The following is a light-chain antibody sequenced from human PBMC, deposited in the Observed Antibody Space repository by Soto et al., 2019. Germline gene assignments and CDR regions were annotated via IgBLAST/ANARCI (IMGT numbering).Light chain of an antibody. Sequence: QSALTQPASVSGSPGQSITISCTGTSNDIGGYNLVSWYQQHPGKVPKLMVYEGDKRPSGVSDRFSGSKSGNTAYLTISALQAEDEADYSCCSFAGGATFVFGGGTQLTVL. CDR3: CSFAGGATFV. V-gene: IGLV2-23*03. J-gene: IGLJ2*01. CDR1: SNDIGGYNL. CDR2: EGD.